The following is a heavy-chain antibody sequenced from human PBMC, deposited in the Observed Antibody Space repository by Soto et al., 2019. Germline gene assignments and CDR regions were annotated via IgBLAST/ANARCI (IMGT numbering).Heavy chain of an antibody. J-gene: IGHJ4*02. Sequence: QVQLVQSGAEVKKPGSSVKVSCKASGGTFNNYAISWVRQAPGQGLEWMGGIIPLFGTANYAQKFEGRVIITADKSTDTAYMELSSLKSEDTAVDYCARLIGEGYSGTYALDYWGQGTLVTVSS. V-gene: IGHV1-69*06. D-gene: IGHD1-26*01. CDR1: GGTFNNYA. CDR3: ARLIGEGYSGTYALDY. CDR2: IIPLFGTA.